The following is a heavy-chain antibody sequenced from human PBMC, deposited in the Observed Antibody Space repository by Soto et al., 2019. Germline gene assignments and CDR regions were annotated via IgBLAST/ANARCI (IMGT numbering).Heavy chain of an antibody. J-gene: IGHJ4*02. D-gene: IGHD3-10*01. CDR1: GFAFSSYA. V-gene: IGHV3-30-3*01. CDR2: ISYDGSNN. Sequence: QVQLVESGGGVVQPGRSLRLSCAPSGFAFSSYAMHWVRQAPGKGLEWVAVISYDGSNNYYAVSVKDRFTISRDNSKNTLYLQMNSLRAEDTAVYYCARDLSGSGDWGQGTLVTVSS. CDR3: ARDLSGSGD.